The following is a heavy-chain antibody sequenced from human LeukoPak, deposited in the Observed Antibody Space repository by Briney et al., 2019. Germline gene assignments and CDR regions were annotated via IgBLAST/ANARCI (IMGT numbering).Heavy chain of an antibody. J-gene: IGHJ6*03. Sequence: GGSLSLSCAASGFTVSSNYMSWIRQAPGKGLEWISVIYTGGSTYYPDSVKGRFTISRDNSKNTLYLQMNSLRAEDTAVYYCARGRPHPIIDVWGKGTTVTVSS. CDR3: ARGRPHPIIDV. V-gene: IGHV3-53*01. CDR1: GFTVSSNY. D-gene: IGHD6-6*01. CDR2: IYTGGST.